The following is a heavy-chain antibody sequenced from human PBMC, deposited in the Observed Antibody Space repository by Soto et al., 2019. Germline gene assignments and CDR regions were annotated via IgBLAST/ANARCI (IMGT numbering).Heavy chain of an antibody. V-gene: IGHV4-31*03. Sequence: SETLSLTCTVSGGSISSGGYYWSWIRQHPGKGLEWIGYIYYSGSTYYNPSLKSRVTISVDTSKNQFSLKLSSVTAADTAVYYCARGPNYDFWSGYYWRDGMDVWGQGTTVTVSS. CDR3: ARGPNYDFWSGYYWRDGMDV. CDR2: IYYSGST. CDR1: GGSISSGGYY. D-gene: IGHD3-3*01. J-gene: IGHJ6*02.